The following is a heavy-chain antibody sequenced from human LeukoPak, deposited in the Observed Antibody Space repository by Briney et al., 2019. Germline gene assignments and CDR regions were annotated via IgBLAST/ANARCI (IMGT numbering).Heavy chain of an antibody. CDR3: AKVFCSGGSCYEVVDAFDI. Sequence: ETLSLTCTVSGGSISSYYWSWVRQAPGKGLEWVSAISGSGGSTYYADSVKGRFTISRDNSKNTLYLQMNSLRAEDTAVYYCAKVFCSGGSCYEVVDAFDIWGQGTMVTVSS. D-gene: IGHD2-15*01. V-gene: IGHV3-23*01. CDR2: ISGSGGST. CDR1: GGSISSYY. J-gene: IGHJ3*02.